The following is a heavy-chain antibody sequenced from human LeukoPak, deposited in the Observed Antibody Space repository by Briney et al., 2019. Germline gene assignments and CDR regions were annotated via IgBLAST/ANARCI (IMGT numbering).Heavy chain of an antibody. V-gene: IGHV3-48*01. CDR3: AKEGYSRGYYSYYYMDV. CDR1: GFIFSSYS. J-gene: IGHJ6*03. D-gene: IGHD6-13*01. Sequence: GGSLRLSCAASGFIFSSYSMNWVRQAPGKGLEWVSYISSSSSPIYYADSVKGRFTISRDNAKNSLYLQMNSLRAEDTAVYYCAKEGYSRGYYSYYYMDVWGKGTTVTVSS. CDR2: ISSSSSPI.